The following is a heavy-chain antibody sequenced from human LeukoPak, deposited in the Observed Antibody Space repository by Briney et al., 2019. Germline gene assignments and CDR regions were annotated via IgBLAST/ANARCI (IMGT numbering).Heavy chain of an antibody. CDR2: ISYDGSNK. CDR3: AKDGGSSGPFD. V-gene: IGHV3-30*04. CDR1: GFTFSSYA. Sequence: GGSLRLSCAASGFTFSSYAMHWVRQAPGKGLEWVTVISYDGSNKYYTDSVKGRFTISRDNSKNTLYLQMNSLRAEDTAVYYCAKDGGSSGPFDWGQGTLVTVSS. D-gene: IGHD3-22*01. J-gene: IGHJ4*02.